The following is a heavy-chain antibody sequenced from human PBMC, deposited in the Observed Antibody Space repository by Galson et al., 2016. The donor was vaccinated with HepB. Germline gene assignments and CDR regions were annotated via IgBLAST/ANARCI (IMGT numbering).Heavy chain of an antibody. CDR1: GFTFSSYW. Sequence: SLRLSCAGSGFTFSSYWMTWVRQAPGKGLEWVSHISSRTRTTYYADSVKGRFTISRDNAKNTLYLQMNSLRAEDTAVYYCARDGDAYNFDYWGQGTLVTVSS. CDR3: ARDGDAYNFDY. J-gene: IGHJ4*02. V-gene: IGHV3-48*04. CDR2: ISSRTRTT. D-gene: IGHD5-24*01.